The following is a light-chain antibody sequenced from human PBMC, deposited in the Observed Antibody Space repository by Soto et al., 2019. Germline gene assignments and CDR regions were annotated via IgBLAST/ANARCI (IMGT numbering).Light chain of an antibody. Sequence: DIQLTQSPSSLSASVGDRVTITCRASQNISIFLNWYQQKPGKAPKLLIYTASDLESGVPSRISGGGSGTKFTLSISSLQPEDFATYYCQQSYSTLVTFGPGTKVDIK. J-gene: IGKJ3*01. CDR2: TAS. V-gene: IGKV1-39*01. CDR3: QQSYSTLVT. CDR1: QNISIF.